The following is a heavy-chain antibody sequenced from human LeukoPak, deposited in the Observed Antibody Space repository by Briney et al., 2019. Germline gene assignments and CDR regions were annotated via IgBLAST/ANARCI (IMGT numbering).Heavy chain of an antibody. CDR1: GGTFSSYA. J-gene: IGHJ5*02. CDR3: ARQLSITIFGDYKNWFDP. V-gene: IGHV1-69*13. Sequence: SVNVSCKASGGTFSSYAISWVRQAPGQGLEWMGGIIPIFGTANYAQKFQGRVTITADESTSTAYMELSSLRSEDTAVYYCARQLSITIFGDYKNWFDPWGQGTLVTVSS. CDR2: IIPIFGTA. D-gene: IGHD3-3*01.